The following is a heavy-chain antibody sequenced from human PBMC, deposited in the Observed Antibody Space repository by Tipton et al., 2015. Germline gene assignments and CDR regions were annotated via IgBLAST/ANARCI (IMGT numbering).Heavy chain of an antibody. Sequence: GLVKPSETLSLTCTVSGGSVSSGSAYHWSWIRQPPGKGLEWIGNIDYSGTKNYNPSLKSRVTISLDTSKNQFSLKLSSVTAADTAVYFCARDAWAGDSRGFYYIYWGQGTLVRVSS. J-gene: IGHJ4*02. CDR3: ARDAWAGDSRGFYYIY. CDR2: IDYSGTK. D-gene: IGHD3-22*01. CDR1: GGSVSSGSAYH. V-gene: IGHV4-61*01.